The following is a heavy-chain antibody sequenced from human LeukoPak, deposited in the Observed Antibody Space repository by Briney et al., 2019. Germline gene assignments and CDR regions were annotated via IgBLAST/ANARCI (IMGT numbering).Heavy chain of an antibody. J-gene: IGHJ1*01. V-gene: IGHV3-23*01. Sequence: GGSLRLSCAASGFTFSRCPMSWVRQAPGKGLEWASTISAAGSATYYADSVKGRFTISRDNFKNTLYLQMNNLRAEDTALYYCAKRLGAADTYGRALDYWGQGTLVTVSS. CDR2: ISAAGSAT. D-gene: IGHD2-15*01. CDR1: GFTFSRCP. CDR3: AKRLGAADTYGRALDY.